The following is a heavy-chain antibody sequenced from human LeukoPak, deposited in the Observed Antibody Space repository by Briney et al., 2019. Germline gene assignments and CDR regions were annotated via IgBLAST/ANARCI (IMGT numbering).Heavy chain of an antibody. CDR3: ASTYCYDSSGLGYFDY. Sequence: SETLSLTCAVYGGSFSGYYWSWIRQPPGKGLEWIGEINHSGSTNYNPSLKSRVTISVDTSKNQFSLKLSSVTAADTAVYYCASTYCYDSSGLGYFDYWGQGTLVTVSS. D-gene: IGHD3-22*01. J-gene: IGHJ4*02. CDR2: INHSGST. V-gene: IGHV4-34*01. CDR1: GGSFSGYY.